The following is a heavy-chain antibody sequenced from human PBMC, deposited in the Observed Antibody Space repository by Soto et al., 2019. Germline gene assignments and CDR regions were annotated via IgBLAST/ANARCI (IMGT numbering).Heavy chain of an antibody. J-gene: IGHJ4*02. Sequence: SETLSLTCTVSGGSISGYGWSWIRQHPGKGLEWIGYIYYSGSTYYNPSLKSRVTISVDTSKNQFSLKLSSVTAADTAVYYCARWVGATSFDYWGQGTLVTVSS. CDR3: ARWVGATSFDY. V-gene: IGHV4-31*03. CDR1: GGSISGYG. D-gene: IGHD1-26*01. CDR2: IYYSGST.